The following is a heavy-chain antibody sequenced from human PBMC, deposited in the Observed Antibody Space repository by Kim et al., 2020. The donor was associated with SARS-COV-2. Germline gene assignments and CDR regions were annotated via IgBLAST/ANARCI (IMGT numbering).Heavy chain of an antibody. CDR2: ISTRGESI. Sequence: GGSLRLSCAASGLSFSDSYMNWVRQAPGKGLEWVSFISTRGESIFYADSVEGRFTISRDNAKNSLYLQMNYLRDEDTAVYYCARSGIGYNAFGIWGQGIL. V-gene: IGHV3-11*01. J-gene: IGHJ4*02. CDR3: ARSGIGYNAFGI. CDR1: GLSFSDSY. D-gene: IGHD5-12*01.